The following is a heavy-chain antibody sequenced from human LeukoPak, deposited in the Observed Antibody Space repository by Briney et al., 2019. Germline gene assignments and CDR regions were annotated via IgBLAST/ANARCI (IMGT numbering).Heavy chain of an antibody. Sequence: PSETLSLTCTVSGGPISSGDYYWSWIRQPPGKGLEWIGYIYYSGSTYYNPSLKSRVTISVDTSKNQFSLKLSSVTAADTAVYYCARKIRSRKSYDSSGYYPARYDYWGQGTLVTVSS. CDR2: IYYSGST. CDR1: GGPISSGDYY. V-gene: IGHV4-30-4*01. D-gene: IGHD3-22*01. CDR3: ARKIRSRKSYDSSGYYPARYDY. J-gene: IGHJ4*02.